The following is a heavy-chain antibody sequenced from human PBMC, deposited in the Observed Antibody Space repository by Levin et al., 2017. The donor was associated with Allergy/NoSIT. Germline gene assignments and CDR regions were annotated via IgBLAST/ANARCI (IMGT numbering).Heavy chain of an antibody. D-gene: IGHD2-15*01. V-gene: IGHV3-21*01. CDR2: ISSTTSYI. Sequence: GGSLRLSCAASGFTFSTYTMHWVRQAPGKGLEWVSSISSTTSYIFYADSMKGRFTISRDNANNSMFLQMTSLRAEDTAVYYCARGYGNCSAGSCYADYWGRGTLVTVSS. J-gene: IGHJ4*02. CDR3: ARGYGNCSAGSCYADY. CDR1: GFTFSTYT.